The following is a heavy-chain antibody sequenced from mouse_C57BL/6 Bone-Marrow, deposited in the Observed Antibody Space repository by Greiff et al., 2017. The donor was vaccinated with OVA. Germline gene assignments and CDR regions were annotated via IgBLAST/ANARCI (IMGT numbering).Heavy chain of an antibody. CDR2: IYPGDGDT. V-gene: IGHV1-82*01. D-gene: IGHD2-2*01. Sequence: VKLMESGPELVKPGASVKISCKASGYAFSSSWMNWVKQRPGKGLEWIGRIYPGDGDTNYNGKFKGKATLTADKASSTAYMQLSSLASEDSAVYVCARRGGYVKGAFDDWGQGTTLTGSS. CDR3: ARRGGYVKGAFDD. CDR1: GYAFSSSW. J-gene: IGHJ2*01.